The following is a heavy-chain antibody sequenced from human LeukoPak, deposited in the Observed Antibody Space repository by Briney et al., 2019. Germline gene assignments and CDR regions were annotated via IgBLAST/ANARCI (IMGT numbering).Heavy chain of an antibody. Sequence: GGSLRLSCAASEFAFSNYWMSWVRQAPGKGLEWVANIKGDGTEKNYVGSVKGRFTISRDNAKNSLYLQMNSLRAEDTAVYYCTTWGPWSHFDYWGQGTLVTVSS. D-gene: IGHD3-3*01. J-gene: IGHJ4*02. CDR1: EFAFSNYW. V-gene: IGHV3-7*01. CDR3: TTWGPWSHFDY. CDR2: IKGDGTEK.